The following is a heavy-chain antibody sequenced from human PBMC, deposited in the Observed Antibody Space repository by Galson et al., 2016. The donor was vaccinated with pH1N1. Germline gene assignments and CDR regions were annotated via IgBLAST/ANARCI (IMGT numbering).Heavy chain of an antibody. J-gene: IGHJ4*02. Sequence: SVKVSCKASGYTFTDYYMHCVRQAPGKGLEWMGWINPNSDVTKYAQKFQDRVTMTRDSSIHTAYMELSGLTSDDTAVYYCARDSKGGIPFHYWGQGTLVTLSS. CDR1: GYTFTDYY. CDR2: INPNSDVT. CDR3: ARDSKGGIPFHY. D-gene: IGHD1-26*01. V-gene: IGHV1-2*02.